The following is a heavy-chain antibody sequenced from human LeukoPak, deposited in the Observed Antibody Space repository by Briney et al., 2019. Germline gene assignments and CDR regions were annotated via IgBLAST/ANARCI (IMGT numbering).Heavy chain of an antibody. CDR3: ATVGATIGNAFDI. CDR1: GYSFTSYW. V-gene: IGHV5-51*01. Sequence: GESLKISCKGSGYSFTSYWIGWARQMPGKGLEWMGIIYPGDSDTRYSPSFQGQVTISADKSISTAYLQWSSLKASDTAMYYCATVGATIGNAFDIWGQGTMVTVSS. J-gene: IGHJ3*02. CDR2: IYPGDSDT. D-gene: IGHD1-26*01.